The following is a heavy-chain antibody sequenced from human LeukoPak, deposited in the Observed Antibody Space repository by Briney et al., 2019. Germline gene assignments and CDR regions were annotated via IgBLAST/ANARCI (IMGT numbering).Heavy chain of an antibody. V-gene: IGHV4-4*07. D-gene: IGHD5-18*01. CDR3: ASAAGLRYFDY. CDR2: IYTSRST. Sequence: PSETLSLTCTVSGGSISSYYWSWIRQPAGKGLEWIGRIYTSRSTNYNPSLNSRVTMSVDTSNTHFSLKLSSVTAADTAVYYCASAAGLRYFDYWGQGTLVTVSS. J-gene: IGHJ4*02. CDR1: GGSISSYY.